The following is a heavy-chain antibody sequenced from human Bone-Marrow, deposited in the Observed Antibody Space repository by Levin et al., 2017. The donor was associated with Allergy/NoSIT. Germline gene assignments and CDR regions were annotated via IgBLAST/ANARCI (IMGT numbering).Heavy chain of an antibody. J-gene: IGHJ3*02. D-gene: IGHD3-9*01. Sequence: SVKVSCKASGGTFSSYAISWVRQAPGQGLEWMGRIIPILGIANYAQKFQGRVTITADKSTSTAYMELSSLRSEDTAVYYCARDLERYFDWLTVWGHDAFDIWGQGTMVTVSS. CDR2: IIPILGIA. CDR1: GGTFSSYA. V-gene: IGHV1-69*04. CDR3: ARDLERYFDWLTVWGHDAFDI.